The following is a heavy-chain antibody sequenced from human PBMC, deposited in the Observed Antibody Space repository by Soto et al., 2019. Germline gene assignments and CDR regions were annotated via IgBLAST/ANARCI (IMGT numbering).Heavy chain of an antibody. J-gene: IGHJ4*02. CDR2: IGSSSSDT. Sequence: QVQLVESGGGLVKPGGALRLSCAASGFTFSDYFLTWIRQAPGKGLGWVAYIGSSSSDTNYADSVKGRFTISRDNAKNSLFLQMNNLRVDDTAVYYCARDYDFWSGYLSGHFDYWGQGTLVTVSS. CDR1: GFTFSDYF. CDR3: ARDYDFWSGYLSGHFDY. V-gene: IGHV3-11*06. D-gene: IGHD3-3*01.